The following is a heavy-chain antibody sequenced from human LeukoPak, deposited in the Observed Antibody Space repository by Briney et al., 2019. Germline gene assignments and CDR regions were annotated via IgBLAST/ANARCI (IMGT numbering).Heavy chain of an antibody. J-gene: IGHJ4*02. D-gene: IGHD5-18*01. Sequence: GASVTVSFTSSGYTFTSYYMHWVRQAPGQGGEGMGWINPNSGGTNYAQKFQGRVTMTRDTSITTVYMELSRLTSDDTAVYYCAREPVDTPMVTSFDYWGQGTLVTVSS. CDR2: INPNSGGT. V-gene: IGHV1-2*02. CDR3: AREPVDTPMVTSFDY. CDR1: GYTFTSYY.